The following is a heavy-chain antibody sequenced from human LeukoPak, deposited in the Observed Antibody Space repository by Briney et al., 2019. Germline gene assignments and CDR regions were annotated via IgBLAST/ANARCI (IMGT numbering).Heavy chain of an antibody. D-gene: IGHD6-13*01. CDR3: AREIYSSFDY. V-gene: IGHV3-53*01. Sequence: PGGSLRLSCAASGFTFSSYAMNWVRQAPGKGLEWVSVIYSGGSTYYADSVKGRFTISRDNSKNTVYLQMNSLRAEDTAVYYCAREIYSSFDYWGQGTLVTVSS. CDR1: GFTFSSYA. J-gene: IGHJ4*02. CDR2: IYSGGST.